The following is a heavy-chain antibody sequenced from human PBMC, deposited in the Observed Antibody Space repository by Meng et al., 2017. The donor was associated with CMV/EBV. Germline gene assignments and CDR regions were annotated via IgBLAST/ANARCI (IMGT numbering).Heavy chain of an antibody. J-gene: IGHJ4*02. V-gene: IGHV1-2*02. CDR2: IYPNSGGT. CDR1: GYRFSDHY. Sequence: QGQLVQPGGEVKSPGSSVKVSCQTSGYRFSDHYMHWVRQAPGQELEWMGWIYPNSGGTHYAQKFQDRVTMTRDTSISTVYMELSRLTSDDTAVYYCVRDHNWGPDYWGQGTLVTVSS. D-gene: IGHD1-1*01. CDR3: VRDHNWGPDY.